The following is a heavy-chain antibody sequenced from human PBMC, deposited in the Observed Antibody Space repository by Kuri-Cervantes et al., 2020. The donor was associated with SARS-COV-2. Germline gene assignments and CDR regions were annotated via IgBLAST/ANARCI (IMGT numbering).Heavy chain of an antibody. CDR2: ISYDGSNK. V-gene: IGHV3-30-3*01. D-gene: IGHD4-11*01. Sequence: GGSLRLSCAASGFTFSSYAMHWVRQAPGKGLEWVAVISYDGSNKYYADSVKGRFTISRDNSKNTLYLQMNSLRAEDTAVYYCARDQGLTTAIYYVDVWGKGTTVTVSS. CDR1: GFTFSSYA. J-gene: IGHJ6*03. CDR3: ARDQGLTTAIYYVDV.